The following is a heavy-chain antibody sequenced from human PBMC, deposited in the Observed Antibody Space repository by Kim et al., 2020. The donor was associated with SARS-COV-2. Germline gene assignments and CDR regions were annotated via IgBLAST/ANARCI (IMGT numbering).Heavy chain of an antibody. J-gene: IGHJ4*02. Sequence: GGSLRLSCAASGFTFSSYSMNWVRQAPGSGLEWVSYISSSSSPIYYADSVKGRFTISRDNAKNSLYLQMNRLRAEDTAVYYCASLNRLWFGELSYFDYWGQGTLVTVSS. CDR2: ISSSSSPI. V-gene: IGHV3-48*04. CDR1: GFTFSSYS. CDR3: ASLNRLWFGELSYFDY. D-gene: IGHD3-10*01.